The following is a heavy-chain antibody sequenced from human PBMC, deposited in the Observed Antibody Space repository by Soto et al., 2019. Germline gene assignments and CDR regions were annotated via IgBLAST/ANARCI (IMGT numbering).Heavy chain of an antibody. J-gene: IGHJ4*02. D-gene: IGHD4-17*01. CDR2: IYHSGST. V-gene: IGHV4-30-2*01. Sequence: PXETLSLTCAVSGCSISSGGYSWSWIRQPPGKGLEWIGYIYHSGSTYYNPSLKSRVTISVDRSKNQFSLKLSSVTAADTAVYYCAREHGPFDYWGQGTLVTVSS. CDR1: GCSISSGGYS. CDR3: AREHGPFDY.